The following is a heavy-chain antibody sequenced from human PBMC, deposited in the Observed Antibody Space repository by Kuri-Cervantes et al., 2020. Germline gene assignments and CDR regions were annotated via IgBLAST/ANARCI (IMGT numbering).Heavy chain of an antibody. D-gene: IGHD3-9*01. J-gene: IGHJ6*03. Sequence: SVKVSCKASGGTFSSYAISWVRQAPGQGLEWMGGIIPIFGTANYAQKFQGRVTITTDESTSTAYMELSSLRSEDTAVYYCARDRADTIFRPGYYYYYMDVWGQGTLVTVSS. V-gene: IGHV1-69*05. CDR1: GGTFSSYA. CDR3: ARDRADTIFRPGYYYYYMDV. CDR2: IIPIFGTA.